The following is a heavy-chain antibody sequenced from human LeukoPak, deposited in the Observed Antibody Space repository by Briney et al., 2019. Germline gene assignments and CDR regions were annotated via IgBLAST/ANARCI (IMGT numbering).Heavy chain of an antibody. V-gene: IGHV4-38-2*01. CDR2: IYHTGTT. CDR1: GYSISSAYY. CDR3: ARLSADGRTTIY. D-gene: IGHD2/OR15-2a*01. Sequence: PSETLSLTCDVSGYSISSAYYWGWIRQPPGKGLEWIGSIYHTGTTYYNPSLKSRITISVDTSKNQFSLKLSSVTAADTAVYYCARLSADGRTTIYWGQGTLVTVSS. J-gene: IGHJ4*02.